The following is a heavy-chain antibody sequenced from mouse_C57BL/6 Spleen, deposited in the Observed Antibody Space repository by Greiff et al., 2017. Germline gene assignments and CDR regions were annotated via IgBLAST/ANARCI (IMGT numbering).Heavy chain of an antibody. CDR2: IYPGDGDT. CDR3: AGKDGNYDAMGD. Sequence: QVQLQQSGAELVKPGASVKISCKASGYAFSSYWMNWVKQRPGEGLEWIGQIYPGDGDTNYNGKFKGKATLTADKSSSTAYMQLSSLTSEDSAVYFCAGKDGNYDAMGDWGQGTSVTVSS. J-gene: IGHJ4*01. D-gene: IGHD2-1*01. V-gene: IGHV1-80*01. CDR1: GYAFSSYW.